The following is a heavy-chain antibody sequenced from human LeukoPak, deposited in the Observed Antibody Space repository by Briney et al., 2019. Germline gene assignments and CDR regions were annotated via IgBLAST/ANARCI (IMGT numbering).Heavy chain of an antibody. Sequence: GAPVKVSCKASGYTFTSYGISWVRQAPGQGLEWMGWISAYNGNTNYAQKFQGRVTMTRDTSISTAYMELSRLTSDDTAVYYCARVHDYVWGSYPHWGQGTLVTVSS. J-gene: IGHJ4*02. D-gene: IGHD3-16*02. V-gene: IGHV1-18*01. CDR2: ISAYNGNT. CDR1: GYTFTSYG. CDR3: ARVHDYVWGSYPH.